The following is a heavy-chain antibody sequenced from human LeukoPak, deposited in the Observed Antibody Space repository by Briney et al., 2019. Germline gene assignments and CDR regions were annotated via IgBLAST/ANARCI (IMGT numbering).Heavy chain of an antibody. V-gene: IGHV3-30*02. CDR3: AKSGLNRFDY. D-gene: IGHD2-15*01. J-gene: IGHJ4*02. CDR2: IRNDGSNH. CDR1: GFTFSHHG. Sequence: QPGGSLRLSCAASGFTFSHHGMHWVRQAPGKGLEWVAFIRNDGSNHYYADSVKGRFTISRDNSKNTLYLQMNSLRAEDTAVYYCAKSGLNRFDYWGQGTLVTVSS.